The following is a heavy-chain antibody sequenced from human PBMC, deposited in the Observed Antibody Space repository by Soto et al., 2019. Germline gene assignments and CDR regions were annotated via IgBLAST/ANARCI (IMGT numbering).Heavy chain of an antibody. J-gene: IGHJ4*02. CDR1: GGSISSYY. CDR3: ARGLTTTIDF. D-gene: IGHD3-22*01. CDR2: IYYSGST. V-gene: IGHV4-59*01. Sequence: SETLSLTCTVSGGSISSYYWSWIRQPPGKGLEWIGYIYYSGSTNYNPSLTSRVTMSVDTSKNQFSLKLSSVTAADTAVYYCARGLTTTIDFRGPGLLLTVSS.